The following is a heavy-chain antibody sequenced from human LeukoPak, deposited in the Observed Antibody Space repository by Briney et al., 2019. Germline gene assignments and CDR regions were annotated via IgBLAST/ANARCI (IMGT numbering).Heavy chain of an antibody. V-gene: IGHV1-24*01. CDR1: GYTLTALS. CDR2: FDPEDGET. J-gene: IGHJ3*02. CDR3: ATDLAHAFDI. Sequence: ASVNVSCTVSGYTLTALSMHWVRQAPGKGLEWMGGFDPEDGETIYAQKFQGRVTMTEDTSTDTAYMELSSLRSEDTAVYYCATDLAHAFDIWGQGTMVTVSS.